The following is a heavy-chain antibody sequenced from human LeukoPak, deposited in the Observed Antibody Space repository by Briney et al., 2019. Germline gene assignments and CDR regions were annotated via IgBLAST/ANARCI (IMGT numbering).Heavy chain of an antibody. J-gene: IGHJ4*02. CDR1: GGSISSSSYY. CDR2: IYYSGST. Sequence: SETLSLTCTVSGGSISSSSYYWGWIRQPPGKGLEWIGSIYYSGSTYYNPSLKSRVTISVDTSKNQFSLKLSSVTAADTAVYYCARGRAKYSSSWHYFDYWGQGTLVTVST. V-gene: IGHV4-39*07. CDR3: ARGRAKYSSSWHYFDY. D-gene: IGHD6-13*01.